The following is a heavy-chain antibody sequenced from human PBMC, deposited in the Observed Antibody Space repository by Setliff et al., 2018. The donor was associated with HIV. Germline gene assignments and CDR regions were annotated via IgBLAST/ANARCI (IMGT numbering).Heavy chain of an antibody. CDR1: GASIPGYY. CDR2: IYYSGST. V-gene: IGHV4-59*01. CDR3: ARAIQPYYMDV. Sequence: SETLSLTCTVSGASIPGYYWSWIRQPPGKGLEWIGYIYYSGSTNYNPSLKSRVTISVDTSKNQFSLKLRSVTAADTAVYYCARAIQPYYMDVWGKGTTVTVSS. J-gene: IGHJ6*03.